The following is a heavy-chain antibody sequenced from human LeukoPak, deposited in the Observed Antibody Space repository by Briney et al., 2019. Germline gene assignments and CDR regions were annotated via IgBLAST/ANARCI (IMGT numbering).Heavy chain of an antibody. Sequence: PSETLSLTCAVSGYPIRSTYYWGWIRQPPGKGLEWIGSIYQTGSTYYNPSLKSRLTISLDMSKNQFSLRLSSVTAADTAVYYCARHSGYSYGYAYYYYYMDVWGKGTTVTVSS. CDR3: ARHSGYSYGYAYYYYYMDV. CDR1: GYPIRSTYY. CDR2: IYQTGST. J-gene: IGHJ6*03. D-gene: IGHD5-18*01. V-gene: IGHV4-38-2*01.